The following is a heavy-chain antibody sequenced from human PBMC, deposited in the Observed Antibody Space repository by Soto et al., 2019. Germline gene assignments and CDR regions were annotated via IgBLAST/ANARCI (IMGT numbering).Heavy chain of an antibody. J-gene: IGHJ4*02. D-gene: IGHD3-9*01. CDR2: ISYDGSNK. Sequence: QPGGSLRLSCAASGFTFSSYAMHWVRQAPGKGLEWVAVISYDGSNKYYADSVKGRFTISRDNSKNTLYLQMNSLRAEDTAVYYCARARYDILTGSLDYWGQGTLVTVSS. CDR3: ARARYDILTGSLDY. V-gene: IGHV3-30-3*01. CDR1: GFTFSSYA.